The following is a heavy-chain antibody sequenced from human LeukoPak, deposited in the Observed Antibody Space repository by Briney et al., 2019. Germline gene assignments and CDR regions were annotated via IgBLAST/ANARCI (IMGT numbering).Heavy chain of an antibody. D-gene: IGHD5-12*01. V-gene: IGHV4-39*07. CDR2: IYYSGST. Sequence: KPSETLSLTCTVSGGSISSSSYYWGWIRQPPGKGLEWIGSIYYSGSTYYNPSLKSRVTISVDTSKNQFSLKLSSVTAADTAVYYCARDLGYSGFDWAPWGQGTLVTVSS. CDR1: GGSISSSSYY. J-gene: IGHJ5*02. CDR3: ARDLGYSGFDWAP.